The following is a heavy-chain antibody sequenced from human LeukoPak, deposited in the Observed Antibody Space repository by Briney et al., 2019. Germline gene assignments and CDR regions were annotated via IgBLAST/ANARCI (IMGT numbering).Heavy chain of an antibody. CDR1: GFTFSDYY. CDR2: ISYDGSNK. CDR3: AMTTVTTDAFDI. J-gene: IGHJ3*02. Sequence: GGSLRLSCAASGFTFSDYYMSWIRQAPGKGLEWVAVISYDGSNKYYADSVKGRFTISRDNSKNTLYLQMNSLRAEDTAVYYCAMTTVTTDAFDIWGQGTMVTVSS. D-gene: IGHD4-17*01. V-gene: IGHV3-30-3*01.